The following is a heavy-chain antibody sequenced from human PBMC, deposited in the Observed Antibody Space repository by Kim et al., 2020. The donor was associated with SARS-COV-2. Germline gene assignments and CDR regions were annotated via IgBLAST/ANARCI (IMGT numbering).Heavy chain of an antibody. J-gene: IGHJ5*02. CDR2: AT. CDR3: TGMVREPCNP. D-gene: IGHD3-10*01. V-gene: IGHV3-73*01. Sequence: ATAYAASVKGRFTISRDDSKNTAYLQMNSLKTEDTAVYYCTGMVREPCNPWGQGTLVTVSS.